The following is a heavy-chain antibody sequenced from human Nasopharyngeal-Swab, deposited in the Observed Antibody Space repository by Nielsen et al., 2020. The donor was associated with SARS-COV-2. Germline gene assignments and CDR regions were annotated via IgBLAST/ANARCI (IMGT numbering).Heavy chain of an antibody. CDR3: ARDSDYYDSSGYPDY. CDR2: INPNSGGT. CDR1: GYTFTGYY. Sequence: ASVKVSCKASGYTFTGYYMHWVRQAPGQGLEWMGRINPNSGGTNYAQKFQGRVTMTRDTSISTAYMELSRLRSDDTAVYYCARDSDYYDSSGYPDYWGQGTLVTVSS. D-gene: IGHD3-22*01. V-gene: IGHV1-2*06. J-gene: IGHJ4*02.